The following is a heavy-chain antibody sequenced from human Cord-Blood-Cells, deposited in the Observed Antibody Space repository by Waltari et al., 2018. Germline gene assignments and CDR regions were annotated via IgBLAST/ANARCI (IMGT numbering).Heavy chain of an antibody. V-gene: IGHV4-30-2*01. CDR1: GGSISSGGYS. CDR3: ARVVTIFGVVNSDAFDI. CDR2: IYHSGST. J-gene: IGHJ3*02. Sequence: QLQLQESGSGLVKPSQTLSLTCAVSGGSISSGGYSWSWIRQPPGKGLEWIGYIYHSGSTYSNPSLKSRVTISVDRSKNQFSLKLSSVTAADTAVYYCARVVTIFGVVNSDAFDIWGQGTMVTVSS. D-gene: IGHD3-3*01.